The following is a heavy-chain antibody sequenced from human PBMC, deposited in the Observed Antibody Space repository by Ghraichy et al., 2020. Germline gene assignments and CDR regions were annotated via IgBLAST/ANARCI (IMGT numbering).Heavy chain of an antibody. CDR2: IYYTGST. Sequence: ETLSLTCTVSGGSISGSNYYWGWIRQPPGKGLEWIGSIYYTGSTYYNPSLKSRVTISVDTSKNHFSLKLSSVTAADAAVYYCARQGRASCYWGQGTLVTVSS. CDR3: ARQGRASCY. CDR1: GGSISGSNYY. V-gene: IGHV4-39*01. J-gene: IGHJ4*02.